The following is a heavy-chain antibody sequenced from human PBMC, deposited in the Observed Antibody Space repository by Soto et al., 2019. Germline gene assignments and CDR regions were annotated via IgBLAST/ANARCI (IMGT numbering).Heavy chain of an antibody. V-gene: IGHV3-7*05. CDR3: ARVEFIPATGALGAFDI. CDR2: IKQDGSEK. Sequence: EVQLVESGGGLVQPGGSLRLSCAASRFTFINYWMSWVRQAPGKGLEWVANIKQDGSEKYYVDSGEGRFTISRDNAKKSLYLQMNSLRAEDTAVYYCARVEFIPATGALGAFDIWGQGAMVTVSS. CDR1: RFTFINYW. J-gene: IGHJ3*02. D-gene: IGHD6-13*01.